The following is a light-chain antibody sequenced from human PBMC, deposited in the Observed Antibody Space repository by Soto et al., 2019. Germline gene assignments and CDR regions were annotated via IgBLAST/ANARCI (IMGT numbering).Light chain of an antibody. CDR1: KWGSSN. J-gene: IGKJ1*01. CDR3: QHYNNWPPWT. V-gene: IGKV3-15*01. Sequence: VVTHVPPRRTRNRRDRATLSCRAGKWGSSNEAGYQQKTGQAPRLLIYGASTRATGMPARCSGSGSGTEFTPPISSLQPADFLANYCQHYNNWPPWTFGQGTKV. CDR2: GAS.